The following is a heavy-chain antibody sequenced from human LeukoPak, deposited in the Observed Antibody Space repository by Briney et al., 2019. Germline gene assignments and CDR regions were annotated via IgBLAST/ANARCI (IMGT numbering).Heavy chain of an antibody. CDR1: GGTFSSYA. D-gene: IGHD3-22*01. J-gene: IGHJ4*02. Sequence: SVKVSCKASGGTFSSYAISWVRQAPGQGLEWMGGIIPIFGTANYAQKFQGRVTITADESTSTAYMELSSLRSEDTAVYYCARDRGSGYYYENPDYWGQGTLVTVSS. CDR2: IIPIFGTA. V-gene: IGHV1-69*13. CDR3: ARDRGSGYYYENPDY.